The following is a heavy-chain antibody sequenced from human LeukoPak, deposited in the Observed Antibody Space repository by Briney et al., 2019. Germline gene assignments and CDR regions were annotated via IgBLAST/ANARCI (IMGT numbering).Heavy chain of an antibody. D-gene: IGHD3-10*01. Sequence: GGSLRLSCAASGFTFSSYGMSWVRQAPGEGLEWVSAIGGRDGSTYYADSVKGRFTISRDNSKNTLYVQMNSLRAEDTAVYYCAKGHYYGSGSLDYWGQGTLVTVSS. V-gene: IGHV3-23*01. CDR1: GFTFSSYG. CDR3: AKGHYYGSGSLDY. CDR2: IGGRDGST. J-gene: IGHJ4*02.